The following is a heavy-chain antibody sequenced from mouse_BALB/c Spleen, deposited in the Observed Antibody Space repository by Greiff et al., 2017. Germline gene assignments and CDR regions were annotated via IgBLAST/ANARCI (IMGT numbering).Heavy chain of an antibody. CDR1: GFTFSSYW. CDR2: IRLKSDNYAT. CDR3: TRYGNYLPHAY. D-gene: IGHD2-1*01. V-gene: IGHV6-6*02. J-gene: IGHJ3*01. Sequence: EVKLMESGGGLVQPGGSMKLSCVASGFTFSSYWMSWVRQSPEKGLEWVAEIRLKSDNYATHYAESVKGKFTISRDDSKSRLYLQMNSLRAEDTGIYYCTRYGNYLPHAYWGQGTLVTVSA.